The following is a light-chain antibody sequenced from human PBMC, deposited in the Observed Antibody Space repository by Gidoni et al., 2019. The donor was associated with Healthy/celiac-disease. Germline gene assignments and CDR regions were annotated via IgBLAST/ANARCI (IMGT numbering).Light chain of an antibody. Sequence: ELVMTQSPATLSVSPGERATLSCRASQSVSSNLAWYQQKPGQAPMLLIYGASTRATGIPARFSGSGAGTEFTLTISSLQSEDFAVYYCQQYNNWAGTFGPGTKVDIK. CDR1: QSVSSN. J-gene: IGKJ3*01. V-gene: IGKV3-15*01. CDR3: QQYNNWAGT. CDR2: GAS.